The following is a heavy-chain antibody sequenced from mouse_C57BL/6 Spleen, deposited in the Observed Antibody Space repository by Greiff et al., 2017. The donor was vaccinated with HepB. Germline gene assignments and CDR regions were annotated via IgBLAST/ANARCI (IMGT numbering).Heavy chain of an antibody. V-gene: IGHV10-1*01. Sequence: EVQVVESGGGLVQPKGSLKLSCAASGFSFNTYAMNWVRQAPGKGLEWVARIRSKSNNYATYYADSVKDRFTISRDDSESMLYLQMNNLKTEDTAMYYCVRHGVYYNGSSYRYAMDYWGQGTSVTVSS. CDR1: GFSFNTYA. CDR3: VRHGVYYNGSSYRYAMDY. D-gene: IGHD1-1*01. CDR2: IRSKSNNYAT. J-gene: IGHJ4*01.